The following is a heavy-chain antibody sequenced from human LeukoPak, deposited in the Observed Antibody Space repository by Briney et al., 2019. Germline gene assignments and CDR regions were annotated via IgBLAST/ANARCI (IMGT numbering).Heavy chain of an antibody. V-gene: IGHV1-8*01. D-gene: IGHD5-12*01. CDR3: ARGAYSGYDCNY. CDR2: MNPNSGNT. CDR1: GYTFTSYD. J-gene: IGHJ4*02. Sequence: GASVKVSCKASGYTFTSYDINWVRQATGQGLQWMGWMNPNSGNTGYAQKFQGRVTMTRNTSISTPYMELSSLRSEDTAVYYCARGAYSGYDCNYWGQGTLVTVSS.